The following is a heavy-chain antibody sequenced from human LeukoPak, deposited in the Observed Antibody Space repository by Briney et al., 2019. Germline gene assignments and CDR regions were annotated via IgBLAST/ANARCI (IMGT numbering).Heavy chain of an antibody. CDR1: GFTFSIYA. CDR2: ISGSGGTA. Sequence: GGSLRLSCAASGFTFSIYAMSWVRQAPGKGLEWVSAISGSGGTAYYADSVKGRFTISRDNSKNTLYLQMNSLRAEDTAVYYCATQTCSSTSCYISNFEYWGQGTLVTVSS. J-gene: IGHJ4*02. D-gene: IGHD2-2*02. V-gene: IGHV3-23*01. CDR3: ATQTCSSTSCYISNFEY.